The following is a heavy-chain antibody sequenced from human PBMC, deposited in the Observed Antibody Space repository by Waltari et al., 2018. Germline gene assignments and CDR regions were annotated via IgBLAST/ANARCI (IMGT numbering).Heavy chain of an antibody. CDR1: GGSFSGYY. CDR2: INHSGST. D-gene: IGHD4-17*01. V-gene: IGHV4-34*01. Sequence: QVQLQQWGAGLLKPSETLSLTCAVYGGSFSGYYWSWIRQPPGKGLEWIGEINHSGSTNNNPSLKSRVTISLDTSKNQFSLKLSSVTAADTAVYYCASSPMTTVTPDAFDIWGQGTMVTVSS. J-gene: IGHJ3*02. CDR3: ASSPMTTVTPDAFDI.